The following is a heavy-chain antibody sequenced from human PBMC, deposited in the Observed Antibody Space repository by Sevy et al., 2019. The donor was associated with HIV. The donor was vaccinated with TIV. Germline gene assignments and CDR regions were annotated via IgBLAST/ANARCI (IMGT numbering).Heavy chain of an antibody. CDR3: ARDRWAKYPEDGFDI. CDR2: IKPDGSEI. J-gene: IGHJ3*02. V-gene: IGHV3-7*01. Sequence: GGSLRLSCVASGFTFTDHWMTWLRQAPGKGLEWVANIKPDGSEIYYVASVKGRFTISRDNAKNSVYLQMNSLTAEDTAVYYCARDRWAKYPEDGFDIWGQGTMVTVSS. CDR1: GFTFTDHW.